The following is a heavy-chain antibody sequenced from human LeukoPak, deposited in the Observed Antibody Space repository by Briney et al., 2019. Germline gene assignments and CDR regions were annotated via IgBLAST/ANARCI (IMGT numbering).Heavy chain of an antibody. CDR1: GGSFSGYY. V-gene: IGHV4-34*01. J-gene: IGHJ4*02. CDR2: INHSGST. Sequence: SETLSLTCAVYGGSFSGYYWSWIRQPPGKGLEWIGEINHSGSTNYNPSLKSRVTISVDTSKNQFSLKLSSVTAADTAVCYCARGRLAAAGPLDYWGQGTLVTVSS. D-gene: IGHD6-13*01. CDR3: ARGRLAAAGPLDY.